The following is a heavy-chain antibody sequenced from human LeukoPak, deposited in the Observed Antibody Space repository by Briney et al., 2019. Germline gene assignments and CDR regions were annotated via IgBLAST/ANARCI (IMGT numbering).Heavy chain of an antibody. J-gene: IGHJ4*02. D-gene: IGHD1-26*01. CDR2: ISSRDGNTV. CDR1: GFTFSGHG. CDR3: ARVRGSYSIDY. V-gene: IGHV3-48*02. Sequence: GGSLRLSCAASGFTFSGHGMNWVRQAPGKGLEWVSYISSRDGNTVHYADSVKGRFSISRDNAQNSLYLQMNSLRDEDTAIYYCARVRGSYSIDYWGQGTLVTVSS.